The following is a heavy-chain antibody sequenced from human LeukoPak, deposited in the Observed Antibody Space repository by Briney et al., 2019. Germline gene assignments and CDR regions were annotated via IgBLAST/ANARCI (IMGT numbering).Heavy chain of an antibody. D-gene: IGHD2/OR15-2a*01. CDR2: IKQDGSEK. CDR1: GFTFSSYW. Sequence: GGSLRLSCADSGFTFSSYWMSWVRQAPGKGLEWVAIIKQDGSEKYYADSVKGRFTISRDNAKNSLYLQMNSLRAEDTAVYYCARSPFLGSYYMDVWGKGTTVTVSS. J-gene: IGHJ6*03. V-gene: IGHV3-7*01. CDR3: ARSPFLGSYYMDV.